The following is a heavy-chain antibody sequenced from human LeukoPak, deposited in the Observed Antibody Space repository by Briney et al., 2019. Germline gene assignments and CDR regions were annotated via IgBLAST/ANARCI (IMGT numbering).Heavy chain of an antibody. CDR1: GGSISSYY. CDR2: IYTSGST. V-gene: IGHV4-4*07. D-gene: IGHD3-3*01. Sequence: SETLSRTCTVSGGSISSYYWSWIRQPAGQGLGWIGRIYTSGSTNYNPSLKSRVTMSVDTSKNQFSLKLSSVTAADTAVYYCARDSSQNYDFWSGYFDYWGQGTLVTVSS. CDR3: ARDSSQNYDFWSGYFDY. J-gene: IGHJ4*02.